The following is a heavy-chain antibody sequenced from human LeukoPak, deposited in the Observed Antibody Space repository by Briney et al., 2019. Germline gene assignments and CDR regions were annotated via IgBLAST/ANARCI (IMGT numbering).Heavy chain of an antibody. CDR1: GGSFSGYY. J-gene: IGHJ4*02. CDR2: INHSGST. CDR3: ARLVPRYGSGSQSDY. D-gene: IGHD3-10*01. V-gene: IGHV4-34*01. Sequence: SETLSLTCAVYGGSFSGYYWSWIRQPPGKGLEWIGEINHSGSTNYNPSLKSRVTISVDTSTNQFSLKLSSVTAADTAVYYCARLVPRYGSGSQSDYWGQGTLVTVSS.